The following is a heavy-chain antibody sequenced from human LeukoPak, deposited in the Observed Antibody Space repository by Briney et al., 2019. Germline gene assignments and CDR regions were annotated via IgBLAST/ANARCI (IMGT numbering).Heavy chain of an antibody. V-gene: IGHV3-33*03. CDR1: GFTFSSFG. J-gene: IGHJ5*02. D-gene: IGHD2-2*01. CDR2: IWFDGNSK. CDR3: VKLRGLGVVPGDT. Sequence: GRSLRLSCAASGFTFSSFGMHWVRQAPGKGLEWVAVIWFDGNSKYYADSVKGRFTISRDNSKNTLYLQMNSLRAEDTAVYYCVKLRGLGVVPGDTWGLGTLATVSS.